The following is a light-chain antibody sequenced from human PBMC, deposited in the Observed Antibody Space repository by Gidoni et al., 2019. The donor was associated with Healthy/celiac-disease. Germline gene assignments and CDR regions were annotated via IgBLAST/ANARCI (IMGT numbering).Light chain of an antibody. CDR2: GAS. CDR1: QSVSSSY. V-gene: IGKV3-20*01. CDR3: QQYGSSP. J-gene: IGKJ4*01. Sequence: EIVLTQSPGTLSLSPGERATLSCRASQSVSSSYLAWYHQKPGQAPRLLIYGASSSATGIPDRFSGSWSVTDFTLTISRLEPEDFAVYDCQQYGSSPFGGGTKVEIK.